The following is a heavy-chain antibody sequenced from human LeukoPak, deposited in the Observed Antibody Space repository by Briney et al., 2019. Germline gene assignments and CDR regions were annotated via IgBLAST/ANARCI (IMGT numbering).Heavy chain of an antibody. J-gene: IGHJ1*01. Sequence: SETLSLTCSVSGTSIRSYYWSWIRQPPGKGLEWIGSMYYSGSTNYNPSLKSRVTISVDTSKNQFSLKLSSVTAADTAVYYCARAPRRNYYGSNPYFQHWGQGTLVTVSS. CDR3: ARAPRRNYYGSNPYFQH. D-gene: IGHD3-10*01. CDR1: GTSIRSYY. CDR2: MYYSGST. V-gene: IGHV4-59*01.